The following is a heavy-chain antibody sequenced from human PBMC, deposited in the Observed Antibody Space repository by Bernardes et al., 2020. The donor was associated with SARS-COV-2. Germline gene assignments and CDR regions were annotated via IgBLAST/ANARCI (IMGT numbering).Heavy chain of an antibody. J-gene: IGHJ5*01. CDR3: ARDPRYCSGGSCYSHNNWFDS. V-gene: IGHV1-18*01. D-gene: IGHD2-15*01. CDR1: GYTFTTYG. Sequence: ASVKVSCKASGYTFTTYGISWVRQAPGQGLEWMGWISGYNGNTNYAQKLQGRVTITTDTSTSTAYIELRSLRSDDTAVYYCARDPRYCSGGSCYSHNNWFDSWGQGTLVTVSS. CDR2: ISGYNGNT.